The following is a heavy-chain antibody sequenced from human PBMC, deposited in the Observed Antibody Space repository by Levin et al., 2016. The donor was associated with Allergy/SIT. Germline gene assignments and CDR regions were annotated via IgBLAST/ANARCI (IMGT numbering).Heavy chain of an antibody. D-gene: IGHD5-24*01. CDR2: VYYSGTT. CDR3: AKHSTPRDGYNFDY. Sequence: SETLSLTCTVSGGSISSSSYYWGWIRQPPGKGLEWIGTVYYSGTTSYNPSLKSRVTISVDTSKNQFSLRLTSVTAADTAVYYCAKHSTPRDGYNFDYWGQGTLVTVSS. CDR1: GGSISSSSYY. J-gene: IGHJ4*02. V-gene: IGHV4-39*01.